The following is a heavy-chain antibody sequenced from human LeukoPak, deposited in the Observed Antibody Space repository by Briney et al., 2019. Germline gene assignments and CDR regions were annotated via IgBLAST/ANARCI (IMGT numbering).Heavy chain of an antibody. Sequence: EASVKVSCKASGGTFSSYAISWVRRAPGQGLEWMGRIIPILGIANYAQKFQGRVTITADKSTSTAYMELSSLRSEDTAVYYCARDPGYSGYDSDYWGQGTLVTVSS. D-gene: IGHD5-12*01. J-gene: IGHJ4*02. CDR1: GGTFSSYA. V-gene: IGHV1-69*04. CDR3: ARDPGYSGYDSDY. CDR2: IIPILGIA.